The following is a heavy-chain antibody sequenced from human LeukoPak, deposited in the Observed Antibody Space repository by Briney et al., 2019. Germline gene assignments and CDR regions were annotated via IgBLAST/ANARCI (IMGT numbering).Heavy chain of an antibody. D-gene: IGHD4-11*01. V-gene: IGHV3-30*18. CDR3: AKDFSGRYSNYTFDYYYYGMDV. Sequence: GRSLRLSCAASGFTFSSYGMHWVRQAPGKGLEWVAVISYDGSNKYYAGSVKGRFTISRDNSKNTLYLQMNSLRAEDTAVYYCAKDFSGRYSNYTFDYYYYGMDVWGQGTTVTVSS. CDR2: ISYDGSNK. J-gene: IGHJ6*02. CDR1: GFTFSSYG.